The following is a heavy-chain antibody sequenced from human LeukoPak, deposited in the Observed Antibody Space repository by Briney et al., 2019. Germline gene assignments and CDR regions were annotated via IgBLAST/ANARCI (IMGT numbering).Heavy chain of an antibody. CDR3: ARVLAYYDSSGYYQSS. CDR2: IYHSGST. Sequence: PSETLSLTCTVSGYSISSGYYWGWIRQPPGKGLEWIGSIYHSGSTYYNPSLKSRVTISVDPSKNQFPLKLSSVTAADTAVYYCARVLAYYDSSGYYQSSWGQGTLVTVSS. J-gene: IGHJ5*02. D-gene: IGHD3-22*01. CDR1: GYSISSGYY. V-gene: IGHV4-38-2*02.